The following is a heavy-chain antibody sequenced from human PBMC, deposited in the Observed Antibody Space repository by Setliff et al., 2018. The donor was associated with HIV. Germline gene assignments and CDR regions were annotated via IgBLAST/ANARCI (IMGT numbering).Heavy chain of an antibody. CDR1: GGSISSGAYY. D-gene: IGHD6-13*01. Sequence: PSETLSLTCTVSGGSISSGAYYWTWIRQHPGKGLEWIGYIYYSGITHYNPSLKSRFTISVDTSKNQFSLKVNSVTAADTAVYYCARGARLLAGYSDRWDYYYMAVWGKGTTVTVSS. V-gene: IGHV4-31*03. CDR3: ARGARLLAGYSDRWDYYYMAV. J-gene: IGHJ6*03. CDR2: IYYSGIT.